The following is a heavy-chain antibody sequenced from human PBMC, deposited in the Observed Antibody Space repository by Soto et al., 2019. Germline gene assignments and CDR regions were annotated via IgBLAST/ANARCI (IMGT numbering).Heavy chain of an antibody. D-gene: IGHD6-13*01. V-gene: IGHV3-7*01. CDR2: IKQDGSEE. CDR3: ARIAASGRGWDV. CDR1: GFTFSSYW. Sequence: EVQLVESGGGLVQPGGSLRLSCVDSGFTFSSYWMSWVRQAPVKGLEWVGNIKQDGSEENYADSVKGRFTISRDNAKNSMYLQMNSRRVDDTAVYYCARIAASGRGWDVWGQGTTVVVSS. J-gene: IGHJ6*02.